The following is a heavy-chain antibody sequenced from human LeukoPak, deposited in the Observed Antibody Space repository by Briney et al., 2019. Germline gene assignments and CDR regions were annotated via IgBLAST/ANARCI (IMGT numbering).Heavy chain of an antibody. CDR3: ARRLGYSSSWYRGDWFDP. Sequence: RPSETLSLTCTVSGGSVRSSSYYWGWIRQPPGKGLEWIGSIYYSGSTYYSPSLKSRVTISVDTSKNQFSLKLSSVTAADTAVYYCARRLGYSSSWYRGDWFDPWGQGTLVTVSS. CDR1: GGSVRSSSYY. CDR2: IYYSGST. V-gene: IGHV4-39*07. J-gene: IGHJ5*02. D-gene: IGHD6-13*01.